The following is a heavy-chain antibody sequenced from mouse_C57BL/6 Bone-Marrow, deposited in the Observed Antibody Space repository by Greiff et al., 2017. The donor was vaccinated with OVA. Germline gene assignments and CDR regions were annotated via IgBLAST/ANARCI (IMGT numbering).Heavy chain of an antibody. CDR2: IPHSGET. Sequence: VKLVESGPGLVKPSQSLFLTCSITGFPITSGYYWIWIRQSPGKPLEWMGYIPHSGETFYNPSLQSPISITRETSKNQFFLQLNSVTTEDTAMYYCAGDSYYYGSSYHYYAMDYWGQGTSVTVSS. CDR1: GFPITSGYY. V-gene: IGHV12-3*01. CDR3: AGDSYYYGSSYHYYAMDY. D-gene: IGHD1-1*01. J-gene: IGHJ4*01.